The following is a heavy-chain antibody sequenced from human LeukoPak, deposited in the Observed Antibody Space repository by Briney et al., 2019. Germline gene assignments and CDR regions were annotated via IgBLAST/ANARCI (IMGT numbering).Heavy chain of an antibody. D-gene: IGHD1-26*01. CDR3: AARSSGNPYF. J-gene: IGHJ4*02. Sequence: GGSLKLSCTASGLTLSNYWMIWVRQAPGKGLQWVAKIKQDGSEKYYVDSVKGRFTISRDNAENSLYLQMNSLRVEDTAVYYCAARSSGNPYFWGQGTLVTVSS. CDR1: GLTLSNYW. CDR2: IKQDGSEK. V-gene: IGHV3-7*03.